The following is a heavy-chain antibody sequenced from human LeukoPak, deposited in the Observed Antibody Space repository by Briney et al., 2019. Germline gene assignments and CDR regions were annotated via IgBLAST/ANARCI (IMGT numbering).Heavy chain of an antibody. V-gene: IGHV3-7*01. Sequence: GGSLRLSCAASGFAFSNYWMTWVRQAPGKGLEWVANINEGGSEKNYVDSVKGRFTNSRDNAKNSLYLQMSSLRGEDTAVYYCARDIPGGASYLDSWGQGTLVTVSS. CDR1: GFAFSNYW. J-gene: IGHJ5*01. CDR2: INEGGSEK. CDR3: ARDIPGGASYLDS. D-gene: IGHD5-18*01.